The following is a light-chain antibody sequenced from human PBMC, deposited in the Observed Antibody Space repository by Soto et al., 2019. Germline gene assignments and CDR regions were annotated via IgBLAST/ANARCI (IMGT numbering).Light chain of an antibody. CDR1: QSVSSY. CDR3: QQRTNWPT. Sequence: EIVLTQSPATLSLSPGERATLSCRASQSVSSYLAWYQQKPGQAPRLLIYDASNRATGIPARFSGSGSGTDFTLTISSLEVEDFAVYYCQQRTNWPTFGGGTKVEIK. CDR2: DAS. J-gene: IGKJ4*01. V-gene: IGKV3-11*01.